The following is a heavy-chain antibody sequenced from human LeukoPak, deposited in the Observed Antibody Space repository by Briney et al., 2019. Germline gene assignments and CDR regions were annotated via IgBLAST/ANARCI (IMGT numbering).Heavy chain of an antibody. V-gene: IGHV4-38-2*01. J-gene: IGHJ4*02. D-gene: IGHD2-2*02. CDR2: IYHSGST. Sequence: SETLSLTCAVSGYSISNDYYWGWARQPPGKGLEWIGNIYHSGSTYKNSSLKSRLTMSLDTSKNQFSLKLISVTAADTAMYYCARLSGAPVRHPIYHFDYWGQGTLVTVSS. CDR1: GYSISNDYY. CDR3: ARLSGAPVRHPIYHFDY.